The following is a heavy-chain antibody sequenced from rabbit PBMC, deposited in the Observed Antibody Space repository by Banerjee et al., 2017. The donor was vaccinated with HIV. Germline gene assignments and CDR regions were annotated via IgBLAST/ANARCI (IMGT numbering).Heavy chain of an antibody. CDR1: GFSFSSSYW. CDR2: IYAGSSGST. J-gene: IGHJ4*01. D-gene: IGHD6-1*01. Sequence: QSLEESGGDLVKPGASLTLTCTASGFSFSSSYWVCWVRQAPGKGLEWIACIYAGSSGSTYYASWAKGRFTISKTSSTTVTLQMTSLTAADTATYFCARDAGYAGYGYGFFNLWGPGTLVTVS. V-gene: IGHV1S40*01. CDR3: ARDAGYAGYGYGFFNL.